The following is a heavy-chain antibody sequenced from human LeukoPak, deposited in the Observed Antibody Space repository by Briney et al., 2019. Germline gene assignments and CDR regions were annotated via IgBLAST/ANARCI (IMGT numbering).Heavy chain of an antibody. CDR1: GGSFSGYY. V-gene: IGHV4-34*01. CDR2: INHSGST. Sequence: PSETLSLTCAVYGGSFSGYYWSWIRQPPGKGLEWIGEINHSGSTNYNPSLKSRVTISVDTSKNQFSLKLSSVTAADTAVYYCASGYYGGFDYWGQGTLVTVSS. J-gene: IGHJ4*02. CDR3: ASGYYGGFDY. D-gene: IGHD3-3*01.